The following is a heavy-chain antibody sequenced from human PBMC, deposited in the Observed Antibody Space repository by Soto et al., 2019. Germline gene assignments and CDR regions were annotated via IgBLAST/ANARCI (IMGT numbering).Heavy chain of an antibody. CDR3: ARDYGDSMREENWFDS. CDR2: IWSDGSNE. CDR1: GFTFSSYG. Sequence: QVQLVESGGGVVQPGRSLRLSCAASGFTFSSYGMHWVRQAPGKGLEWVAVIWSDGSNEYYADSVKGRFTISRDNSKNTLYLQMSSLRAEDTAVYYCARDYGDSMREENWFDSWGQGTLVTVSS. D-gene: IGHD4-17*01. V-gene: IGHV3-33*08. J-gene: IGHJ5*01.